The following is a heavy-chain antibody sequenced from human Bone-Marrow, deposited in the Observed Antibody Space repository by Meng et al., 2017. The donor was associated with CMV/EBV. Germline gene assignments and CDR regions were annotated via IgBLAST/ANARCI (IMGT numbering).Heavy chain of an antibody. Sequence: GESLKISCKGSGYTFTTYWIVWVRQMPGKGLEWMGIIYPADSDTRYSPSFQGQVTISADKSSNTAYLQWSSLKASDTAMYYCATSSGTYRDYYYGMDVWGQGTTVNVAS. CDR1: GYTFTTYW. CDR3: ATSSGTYRDYYYGMDV. D-gene: IGHD1-26*01. CDR2: IYPADSDT. J-gene: IGHJ6*02. V-gene: IGHV5-51*01.